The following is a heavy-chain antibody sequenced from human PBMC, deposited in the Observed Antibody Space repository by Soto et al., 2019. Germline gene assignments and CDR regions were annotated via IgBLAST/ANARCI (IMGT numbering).Heavy chain of an antibody. CDR2: VNPILSMS. CDR1: GDTFNFYS. Sequence: QGQLVQSGAEVKRPGSSVKVSCKASGDTFNFYSINWVRQAPGLGLEWMGRVNPILSMSNYAQRFQGRVPMTADKSTSTAYMELSGLRSEDTAIYYCATSYGSGYRAFDFWGQGALVTVSS. V-gene: IGHV1-69*04. CDR3: ATSYGSGYRAFDF. J-gene: IGHJ4*02. D-gene: IGHD2-15*01.